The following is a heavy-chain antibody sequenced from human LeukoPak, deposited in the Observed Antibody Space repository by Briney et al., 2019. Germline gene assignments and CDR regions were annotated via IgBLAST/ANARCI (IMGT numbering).Heavy chain of an antibody. Sequence: ASVKVSCKASGYTFTSYGISWVRQAPGQGLEGMGLISAYNGNTNYAQKLQGRVTMTTDTSTSTAYVELRSLRSDDTAVYYCARLAYGVPADFGYWGQGTLVTVSS. J-gene: IGHJ4*02. CDR1: GYTFTSYG. D-gene: IGHD2-2*01. V-gene: IGHV1-18*01. CDR3: ARLAYGVPADFGY. CDR2: ISAYNGNT.